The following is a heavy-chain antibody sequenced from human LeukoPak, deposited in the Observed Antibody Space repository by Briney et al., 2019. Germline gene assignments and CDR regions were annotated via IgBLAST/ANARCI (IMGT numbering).Heavy chain of an antibody. J-gene: IGHJ4*02. Sequence: GASVKVSCKASGYTFTSYGISWVRQAPGQGLEWMGWISAYNGNTNYAQKLQGRVTMTTDTSTSTAYMELRSLRSDDTAVYYCARDRVLFGGVSVSDYWGQGTLVTVSS. D-gene: IGHD3-16*02. CDR1: GYTFTSYG. CDR3: ARDRVLFGGVSVSDY. V-gene: IGHV1-18*01. CDR2: ISAYNGNT.